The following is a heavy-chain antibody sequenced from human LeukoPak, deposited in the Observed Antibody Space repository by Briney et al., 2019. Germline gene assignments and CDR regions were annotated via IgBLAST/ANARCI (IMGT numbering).Heavy chain of an antibody. CDR1: GFTFSSYW. CDR3: ARDGTGYTNGRWFDP. V-gene: IGHV3-7*01. J-gene: IGHJ5*02. D-gene: IGHD6-13*01. CDR2: IKQDGSEK. Sequence: TGGSLRLSCAASGFTFSSYWMSWVRQAPGKGLEWVANIKQDGSEKYYVDSVKGRFTISRDNAKNSLHLQMNSLRAEDTAVYYCARDGTGYTNGRWFDPWGQGTLVTVSS.